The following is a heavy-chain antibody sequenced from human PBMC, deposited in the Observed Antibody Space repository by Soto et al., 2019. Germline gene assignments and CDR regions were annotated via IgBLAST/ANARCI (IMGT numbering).Heavy chain of an antibody. CDR1: GYTFTSYY. Sequence: WASVKVSCKASGYTFTSYYMHWVRQAPGQGLEWMGIINPSGGSTSYAQKFQGRVTMTRDTSTSTVYMELSSLRSEDTAVYYCASVLRFLEWSSYYYYGMDVWGQGTTVTVSS. CDR2: INPSGGST. CDR3: ASVLRFLEWSSYYYYGMDV. J-gene: IGHJ6*02. D-gene: IGHD3-3*01. V-gene: IGHV1-46*01.